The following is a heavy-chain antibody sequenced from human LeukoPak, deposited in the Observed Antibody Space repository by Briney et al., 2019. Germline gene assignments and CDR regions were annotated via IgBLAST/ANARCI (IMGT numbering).Heavy chain of an antibody. J-gene: IGHJ4*02. CDR3: ARDQRIVEATTIDY. V-gene: IGHV4-39*07. D-gene: IGHD1-26*01. CDR1: GGSISSSSYF. CDR2: INYSGST. Sequence: SETLSLTCTVSGGSISSSSYFWGWIRQPPGKGLEWIGIINYSGSTHYNPSLKSRVTMSVDTSGNQFSLKLSSVTAADTAVYYCARDQRIVEATTIDYWGQGTLVTVSS.